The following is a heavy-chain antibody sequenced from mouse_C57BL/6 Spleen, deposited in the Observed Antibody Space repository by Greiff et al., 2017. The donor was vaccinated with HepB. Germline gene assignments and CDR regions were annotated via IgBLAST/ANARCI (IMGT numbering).Heavy chain of an antibody. J-gene: IGHJ1*03. V-gene: IGHV1-4*01. D-gene: IGHD4-1*01. CDR2: INPSSGYT. CDR3: ARSARTGTWYFDV. CDR1: GYTFTSYT. Sequence: ESGAELARPGASVKMSCKASGYTFTSYTMHWVKQRPGQGLEWIGYINPSSGYTKYNQKFKDKATLTADKSSSTAYMQLSSLTSEDSAVYYCARSARTGTWYFDVWGTGTTVTVSS.